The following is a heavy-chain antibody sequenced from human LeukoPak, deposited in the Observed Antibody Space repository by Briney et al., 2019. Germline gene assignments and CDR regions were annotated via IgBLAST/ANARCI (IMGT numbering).Heavy chain of an antibody. V-gene: IGHV4-59*02. CDR2: IYYSGST. Sequence: KTFETLSLTCTVSGGSVGSYYWSWIRQPPGKGLEWIGYIYYSGSTNYNPSLKSRVTISVDTSKNQFSLKLSSVTAADTAVYHCARDNWNYGSSMDVWGQGTTVTVSS. CDR1: GGSVGSYY. J-gene: IGHJ6*02. D-gene: IGHD1-7*01. CDR3: ARDNWNYGSSMDV.